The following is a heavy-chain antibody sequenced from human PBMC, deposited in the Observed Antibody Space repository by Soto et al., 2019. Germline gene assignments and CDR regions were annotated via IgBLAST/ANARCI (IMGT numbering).Heavy chain of an antibody. Sequence: PSETLSLTCAVYGGSFRGYSWSWISQPQGKGLEWIGEINHSGSTNYNPSLKSRVTISVDTSKNQFSLKRSSVTAADTAVYYCARGPTTIRFLEWSNPYYFYGMDVGGQGTTVTVSS. D-gene: IGHD3-3*01. V-gene: IGHV4-34*01. CDR1: GGSFRGYS. CDR2: INHSGST. CDR3: ARGPTTIRFLEWSNPYYFYGMDV. J-gene: IGHJ6*02.